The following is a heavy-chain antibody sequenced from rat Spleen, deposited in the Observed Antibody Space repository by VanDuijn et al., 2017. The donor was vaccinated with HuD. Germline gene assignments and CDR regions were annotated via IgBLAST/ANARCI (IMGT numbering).Heavy chain of an antibody. V-gene: IGHV5-19*01. CDR3: ATTPLYYSADPYYFDY. J-gene: IGHJ2*01. CDR2: ISPSGGST. D-gene: IGHD1-1*01. CDR1: GFTFSNYD. Sequence: EVQLVESGGGLVQPGRSLKVSCAASGFTFSNYDMAWVRQAPTKGLEWVASISPSGGSTFYRDSVKGRFTISRNIAKNTLYLQMDSLRSEDTATYYCATTPLYYSADPYYFDYWGQGVMVTVSS.